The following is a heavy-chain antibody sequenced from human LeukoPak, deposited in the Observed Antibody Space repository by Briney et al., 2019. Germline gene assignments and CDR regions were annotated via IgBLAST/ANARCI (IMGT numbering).Heavy chain of an antibody. V-gene: IGHV3-21*01. CDR1: GFTFSSYA. CDR3: ASYGAAAADAFDI. Sequence: GGSLRLSCAASGFTFSSYAMSWVRQAPGKGLEWVSSISSSSSYIYYADSVKGRFTISRDNAKNSLYLQMNSLRAEDTAVYYCASYGAAAADAFDIWGQGTMVTVSS. J-gene: IGHJ3*02. D-gene: IGHD6-13*01. CDR2: ISSSSSYI.